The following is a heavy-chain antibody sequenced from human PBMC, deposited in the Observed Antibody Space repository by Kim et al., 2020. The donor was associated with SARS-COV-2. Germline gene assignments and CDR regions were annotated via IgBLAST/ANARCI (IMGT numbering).Heavy chain of an antibody. CDR1: GDSSKTTYHY. CDR3: ARHRVGAPGGTLDI. J-gene: IGHJ3*02. CDR2: IYHTGDT. D-gene: IGHD3-16*01. V-gene: IGHV4-39*01. Sequence: SETLSLTCLVSGDSSKTTYHYWGWIRQPPGKGLEWLGSIYHTGDTYDNPSLKSRVTISIDTSKNQFSLNMRSATAADTAVYFCARHRVGAPGGTLDIWGQGTLVNVSS.